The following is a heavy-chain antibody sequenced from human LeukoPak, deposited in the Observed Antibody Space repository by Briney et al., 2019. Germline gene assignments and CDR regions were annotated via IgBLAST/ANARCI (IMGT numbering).Heavy chain of an antibody. V-gene: IGHV3-30*04. CDR2: TSSDGSKT. D-gene: IGHD2-8*02. CDR3: ARGVRSLGPLRVGPLDY. J-gene: IGHJ4*02. Sequence: GGSLRLSCVASGFTFSSHYMHWVRQAQGKGLEWVADTSSDGSKTYYADSVSGPLTISRDNSKNTLYLQMSSLRPDDTAVYYCARGVRSLGPLRVGPLDYWGQGILLTVSS. CDR1: GFTFSSHY.